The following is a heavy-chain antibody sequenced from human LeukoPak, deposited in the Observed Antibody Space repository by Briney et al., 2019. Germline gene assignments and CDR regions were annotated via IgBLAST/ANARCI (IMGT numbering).Heavy chain of an antibody. Sequence: SETLSLTCTVSGGSISSYYWSWIRQPPGKGLEWIGYIYYSGSTNYNPSLKSRVTISVDTSKNQFSLKLSSVTAADTAVYYCARPWRGAFDIWGQGTMVTVSS. CDR1: GGSISSYY. CDR2: IYYSGST. J-gene: IGHJ3*02. CDR3: ARPWRGAFDI. D-gene: IGHD5-12*01. V-gene: IGHV4-59*08.